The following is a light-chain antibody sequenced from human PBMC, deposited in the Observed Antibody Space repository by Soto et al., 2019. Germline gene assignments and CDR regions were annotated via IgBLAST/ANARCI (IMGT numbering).Light chain of an antibody. V-gene: IGLV2-11*01. CDR3: CSYAGSYTWV. CDR1: SSDVGGYHY. CDR2: DVS. Sequence: QSALTQPRSVSGSPGQSVTISCTGTSSDVGGYHYVSWYQQHPGKAPKLMIYDVSKRPSGVPDPFSGSKSGNTASLTISGLQAEDEADYYCCSYAGSYTWVFGGGTKVTVL. J-gene: IGLJ2*01.